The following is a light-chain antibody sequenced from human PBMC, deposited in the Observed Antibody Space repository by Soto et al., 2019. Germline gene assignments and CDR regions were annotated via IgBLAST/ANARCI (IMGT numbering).Light chain of an antibody. Sequence: EIVLTQSPGTLSLSPGERATLSCRASQSISSNYLAWYQQKPGQAPRLLIYAASSRATGIPDRFGGSGSGTDFTRTISRLEHEDFAVFYCQQYGSSPLTFGGGTKVEIK. CDR1: QSISSNY. CDR3: QQYGSSPLT. V-gene: IGKV3-20*01. J-gene: IGKJ4*01. CDR2: AAS.